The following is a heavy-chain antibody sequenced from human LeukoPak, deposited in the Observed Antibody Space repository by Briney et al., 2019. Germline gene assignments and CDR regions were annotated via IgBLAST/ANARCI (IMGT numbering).Heavy chain of an antibody. CDR3: ARHNSWYNPFDP. Sequence: PSETLSLTCTVSGGSISSSTYYWGWIRQPPGKGLEWIGSIYSTGTTYYNPSLKSRVAISVDTSKNQFPLKLSSVTAADTAVYYCARHNSWYNPFDPWGQGTLVTVSS. CDR1: GGSISSSTYY. J-gene: IGHJ5*02. D-gene: IGHD1-14*01. V-gene: IGHV4-39*01. CDR2: IYSTGTT.